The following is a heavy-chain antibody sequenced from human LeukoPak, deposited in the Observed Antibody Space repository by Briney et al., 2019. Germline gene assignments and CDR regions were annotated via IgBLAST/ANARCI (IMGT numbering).Heavy chain of an antibody. CDR1: GGSLSSGRDS. V-gene: IGHV4-61*02. D-gene: IGHD6-13*01. CDR3: AGTIAAADY. Sequence: PSETLSLTCTVSGGSLSSGRDSWSWVRQSAGKGLEWIGRVSSTGSANYNAALKSRLAISVDTSKNQFSLNLSSVTAADTAVYYCAGTIAAADYWGPGILVTVSS. J-gene: IGHJ4*02. CDR2: VSSTGSA.